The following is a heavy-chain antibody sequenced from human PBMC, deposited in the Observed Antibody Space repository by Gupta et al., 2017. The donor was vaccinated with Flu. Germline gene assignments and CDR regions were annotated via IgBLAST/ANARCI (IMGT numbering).Heavy chain of an antibody. V-gene: IGHV3-15*05. Sequence: QLVESGGGLKRPGQSLRLSCAGSGFTFTKAWVTWVRQSPGNGLEWVGLDKNEAEGGTMHYGEPIRGRFFISRVDSESAVYLQMNNLNIDDTGVYYCTTGQLWGQGTQVLVSS. CDR3: TTGQL. D-gene: IGHD6-13*01. J-gene: IGHJ1*01. CDR1: GFTFTKAW. CDR2: DKNEAEGGTM.